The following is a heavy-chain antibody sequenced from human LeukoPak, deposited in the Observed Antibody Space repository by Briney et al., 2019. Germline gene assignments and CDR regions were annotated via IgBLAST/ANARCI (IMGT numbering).Heavy chain of an antibody. Sequence: GGSLRLSCAASGFTFSSYWMHWVRQAPGKGLVWVSRINSDGSSTSYADSVKGRFTISRDKAKNSLYLQMNSLRAEDTAVYYCARTGLGMYSFDSWGQGTLVTVSS. CDR1: GFTFSSYW. CDR2: INSDGSST. D-gene: IGHD3/OR15-3a*01. CDR3: ARTGLGMYSFDS. V-gene: IGHV3-74*01. J-gene: IGHJ4*02.